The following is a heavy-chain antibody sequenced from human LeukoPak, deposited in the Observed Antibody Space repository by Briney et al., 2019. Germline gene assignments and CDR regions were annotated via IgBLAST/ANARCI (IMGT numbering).Heavy chain of an antibody. CDR3: TRLDEAADGFVRGAVTRAYDI. D-gene: IGHD3-10*01. Sequence: GGSLRLSCAASGFTLSGSGIHWVRQASGKGLEWVGRIRSNSNNYATSYAASVKGRFTVSRDDSKNTAYLTMNSLETEDTAIYYCTRLDEAADGFVRGAVTRAYDIWGQGTMVTVSS. CDR1: GFTLSGSG. CDR2: IRSNSNNYAT. V-gene: IGHV3-73*01. J-gene: IGHJ3*02.